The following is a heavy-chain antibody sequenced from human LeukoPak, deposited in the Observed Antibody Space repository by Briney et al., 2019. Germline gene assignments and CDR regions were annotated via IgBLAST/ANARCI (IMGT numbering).Heavy chain of an antibody. CDR1: GYTFTGYY. Sequence: ASVKVSCKASGYTFTGYYMHWVRQAPGQGLEWMGWINPNSGGTNYAQKSQGRVTMTRDTSISTAYMELSRLRSDDTAVYYCAREAHHYDILTGYYNYYGMDVWGQGTTVTVSS. J-gene: IGHJ6*02. CDR3: AREAHHYDILTGYYNYYGMDV. D-gene: IGHD3-9*01. CDR2: INPNSGGT. V-gene: IGHV1-2*02.